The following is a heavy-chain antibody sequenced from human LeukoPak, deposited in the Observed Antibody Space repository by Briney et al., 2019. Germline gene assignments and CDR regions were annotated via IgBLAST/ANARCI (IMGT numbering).Heavy chain of an antibody. CDR1: GYTFTSYG. V-gene: IGHV1-18*01. J-gene: IGHJ4*02. D-gene: IGHD2-2*03. CDR2: ISAYNGNT. Sequence: GASVKVSCMASGYTFTSYGISWVRQAPGQGLEWMGWISAYNGNTNYAQKLQGRVTMTTDTSTSTAYMELRSLRSDDTAVYYCAVDIRRNTFGYWGQGTLVTVSS. CDR3: AVDIRRNTFGY.